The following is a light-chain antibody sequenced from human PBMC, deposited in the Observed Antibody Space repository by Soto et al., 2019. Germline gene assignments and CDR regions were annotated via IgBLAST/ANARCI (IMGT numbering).Light chain of an antibody. V-gene: IGKV1-39*01. CDR2: AAS. CDR3: QQSYSTLWT. CDR1: QSISSY. J-gene: IGKJ1*01. Sequence: DIQMTQSPSSLSASVGDRVTITCRASQSISSYLNWYLQKPGKAPKLLIYAASSLQSGVPSRFSGSGSGTDFTLTISSLQPEDFATYYCQQSYSTLWTFGQGTKVDTK.